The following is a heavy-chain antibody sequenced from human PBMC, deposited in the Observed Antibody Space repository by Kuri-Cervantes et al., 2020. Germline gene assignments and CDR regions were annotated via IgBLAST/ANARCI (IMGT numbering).Heavy chain of an antibody. J-gene: IGHJ4*02. D-gene: IGHD3-16*02. CDR2: ISYDGSNK. CDR3: ARESFSLGELSFPLGD. Sequence: GESLKISCAASGFTFSSSAMHWVRQAPGKGLEWVAVISYDGSNKYYADSVKGRFTISRDNSKNTLYLQMNSLRAEDTAVYYCARESFSLGELSFPLGDWGQGTLVTVSS. CDR1: GFTFSSSA. V-gene: IGHV3-30-3*01.